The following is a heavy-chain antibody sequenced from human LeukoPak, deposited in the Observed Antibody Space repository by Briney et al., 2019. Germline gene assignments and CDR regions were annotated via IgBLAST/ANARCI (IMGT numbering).Heavy chain of an antibody. CDR1: GGSFSGYY. V-gene: IGHV4-34*01. Sequence: SETLSLTCAVYGGSFSGYYWSWIRQPPGKGLEWIGEINHSGSTNYTPSLKSRVTISVDTSKNQFSLKLSSVTAADTAVYYCARATILGDYFDYWGQGTLVTVSS. CDR2: INHSGST. D-gene: IGHD5-12*01. CDR3: ARATILGDYFDY. J-gene: IGHJ4*02.